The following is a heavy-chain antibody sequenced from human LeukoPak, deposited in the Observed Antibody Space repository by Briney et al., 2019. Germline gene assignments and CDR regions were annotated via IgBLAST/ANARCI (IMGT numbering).Heavy chain of an antibody. V-gene: IGHV3-48*04. CDR1: GFTFSSYS. CDR2: IISSSSTI. CDR3: AKSLRIAVAGMIDY. J-gene: IGHJ4*02. Sequence: GSLLLSCAASGFTFSSYSMNWVRQAPGKGLEWVSYIISSSSTIYYADSVKGRFTISRDNSKNSLYLQMNSLRAEDTALYYCAKSLRIAVAGMIDYWGQGTLVTVSS. D-gene: IGHD6-19*01.